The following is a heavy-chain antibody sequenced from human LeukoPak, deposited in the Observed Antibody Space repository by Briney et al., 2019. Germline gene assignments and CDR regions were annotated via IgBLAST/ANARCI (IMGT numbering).Heavy chain of an antibody. CDR3: ARRDDSSGYHKIFDY. Sequence: SETLSLTCTVSGGSISSGPYYWGWIRQPPGKGLEWIGNIYYGENTYYNPSLKSRVSISIDTSKNQFYLKLSSLTAADTAVYYCARRDDSSGYHKIFDYWGQGTLVTVSS. D-gene: IGHD3-22*01. V-gene: IGHV4-39*01. J-gene: IGHJ4*02. CDR1: GGSISSGPYY. CDR2: IYYGENT.